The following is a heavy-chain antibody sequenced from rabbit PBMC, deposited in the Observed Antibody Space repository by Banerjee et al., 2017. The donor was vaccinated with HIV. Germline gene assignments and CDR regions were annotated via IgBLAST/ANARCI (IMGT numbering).Heavy chain of an antibody. V-gene: IGHV1S40*01. CDR2: IDAANSAKT. J-gene: IGHJ4*01. CDR3: ARECYGDDYFVYPAL. Sequence: QSLEESGGDLVKPGASLTLTCTASGFTLSSSYWICWVRQAPGKGLEWIGCIDAANSAKTAYASWAKGRFAISKTSSTTVTLQMTSLTAADTATYFCARECYGDDYFVYPALWGPGTWSPS. D-gene: IGHD2-1*01. CDR1: GFTLSSSYW.